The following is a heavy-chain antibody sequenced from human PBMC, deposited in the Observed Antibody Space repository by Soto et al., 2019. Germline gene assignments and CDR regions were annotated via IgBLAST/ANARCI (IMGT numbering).Heavy chain of an antibody. J-gene: IGHJ4*02. Sequence: GGSLRLSCAASGFTFSSYAMSWVRQAPGKGLEWVSAISGSGGSTYYADSVKGRFTISRDNSKNTLYLQMNSLRAEDTAVYYCAKSQVDYDDYKALDYWGQGTLVTVSS. V-gene: IGHV3-23*01. CDR2: ISGSGGST. CDR3: AKSQVDYDDYKALDY. D-gene: IGHD4-17*01. CDR1: GFTFSSYA.